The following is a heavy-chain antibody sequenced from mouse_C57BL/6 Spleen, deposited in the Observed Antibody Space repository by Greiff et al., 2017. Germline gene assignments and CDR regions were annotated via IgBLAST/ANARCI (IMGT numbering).Heavy chain of an antibody. V-gene: IGHV1-69*01. J-gene: IGHJ3*01. CDR1: GYTFTSYW. CDR2: IDPSDSYT. CDR3: ARREVAY. Sequence: VQLQQSGAELVMPGASVKLSCKASGYTFTSYWMHWVKQRPGQGLEWIGEIDPSDSYTNYNQKFKGKSTLTVDKSSSTAYMQLSSLTSEDSAVYYCARREVAYWGQGTLVTVSA.